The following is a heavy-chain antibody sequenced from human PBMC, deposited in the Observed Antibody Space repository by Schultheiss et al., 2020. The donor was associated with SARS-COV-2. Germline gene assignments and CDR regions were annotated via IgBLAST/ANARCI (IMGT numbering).Heavy chain of an antibody. CDR1: GFTFSGSA. D-gene: IGHD1-20*01. V-gene: IGHV3-73*01. CDR3: TPLGDNWNLYYFDY. CDR2: IRSKANSYAT. J-gene: IGHJ4*02. Sequence: GESLKISCAASGFTFSGSAMHRVRQASGKGLEWVGRIRSKANSYATAYAASVKGRFTISRDDSKNTAYLQMNSLKTEDTAVYYCTPLGDNWNLYYFDYWGQGTLVTVSS.